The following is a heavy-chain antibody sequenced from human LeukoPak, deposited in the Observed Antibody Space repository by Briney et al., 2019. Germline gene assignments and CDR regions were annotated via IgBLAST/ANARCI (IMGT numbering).Heavy chain of an antibody. CDR1: GFTFSSYS. V-gene: IGHV3-21*01. J-gene: IGHJ4*02. D-gene: IGHD3-22*01. Sequence: PGGSLRLSCVASGFTFSSYSMNWVRQAPGKGLEWVSSISSSSSYIYYADSVKGRFTISRDNAKNSLYLQMNSLRAEDTAVYYCARDTKAYYYDSSGYSAFDYWGQGTLVTVSS. CDR3: ARDTKAYYYDSSGYSAFDY. CDR2: ISSSSSYI.